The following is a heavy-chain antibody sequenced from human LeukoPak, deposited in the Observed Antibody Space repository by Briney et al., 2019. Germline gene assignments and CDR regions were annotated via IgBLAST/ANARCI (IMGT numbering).Heavy chain of an antibody. CDR2: IKQDGSEK. Sequence: GGSLXLSXXXXXXXFXSYWMTWVRQAPGKGLEWVASIKQDGSEKYYADSVKGRFTISRDNSKNTLYLQMNSLRAEDTAVYYCAKDFPLNCSGGSCYSGGFDYWGQGTLVTVSS. V-gene: IGHV3-7*01. D-gene: IGHD2-15*01. J-gene: IGHJ4*02. CDR1: XXXFXSYW. CDR3: AKDFPLNCSGGSCYSGGFDY.